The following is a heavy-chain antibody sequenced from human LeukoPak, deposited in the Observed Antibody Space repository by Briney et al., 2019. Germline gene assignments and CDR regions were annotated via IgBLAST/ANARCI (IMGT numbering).Heavy chain of an antibody. CDR2: IYYSGST. CDR1: GGSISSSSYY. J-gene: IGHJ6*03. CDR3: ARDRTTVTTIARVGNYYYYMDV. D-gene: IGHD4-17*01. V-gene: IGHV4-39*02. Sequence: SETLSLTCTVSGGSISSSSYYWGWIRQPPGKGLEWIGSIYYSGSTYYNPSLKSRVTISVDTSKNQFSLKLSSVTAADTAVYYCARDRTTVTTIARVGNYYYYMDVWGKGTTVTISS.